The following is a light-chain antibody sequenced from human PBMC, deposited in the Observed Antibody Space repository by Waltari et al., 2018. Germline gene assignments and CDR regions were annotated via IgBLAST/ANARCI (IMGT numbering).Light chain of an antibody. CDR2: RND. Sequence: QSVLTQPPSASGTPGQRVTLSCSGTSSNLGNNVVNWYQQVPGTAPKLLYDRNDLRPAGVPDRFSASKSGTSASLAISGLQSEDEAEYYCASWDDSLNGHWVFGGGTKVTVL. V-gene: IGLV1-44*01. CDR3: ASWDDSLNGHWV. CDR1: SSNLGNNV. J-gene: IGLJ3*02.